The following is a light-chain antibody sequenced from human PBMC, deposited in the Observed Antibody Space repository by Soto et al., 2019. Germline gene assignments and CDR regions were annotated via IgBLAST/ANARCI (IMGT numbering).Light chain of an antibody. CDR2: DTS. CDR1: QSVSSY. CDR3: QQRSNWPPLS. V-gene: IGKV3-11*01. J-gene: IGKJ4*01. Sequence: EIVLAQSPATLSLSPGERATLSCRASQSVSSYLGWYQQKPGQAPRLLIYDTSNRATGTPARFSGSGSGTDYTLTISSLEPEDFAVYYCQQRSNWPPLSFGGGTKVEIK.